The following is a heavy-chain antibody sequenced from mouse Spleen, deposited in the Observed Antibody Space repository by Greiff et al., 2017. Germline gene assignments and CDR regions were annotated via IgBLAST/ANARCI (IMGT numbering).Heavy chain of an antibody. V-gene: IGHV1-81*01. Sequence: QVQLQQSGAELARPGASVKLSCKASGYTFTSYGISWVKQRTGQGLEWIGEIYPRSGNTYYNEKFKGKATLTADKSSSTAYMELRSLTSEDSAVYFCAREATVVAPYYAMDYWGQGTSVTVSS. CDR3: AREATVVAPYYAMDY. CDR1: GYTFTSYG. J-gene: IGHJ4*01. CDR2: IYPRSGNT. D-gene: IGHD1-1*01.